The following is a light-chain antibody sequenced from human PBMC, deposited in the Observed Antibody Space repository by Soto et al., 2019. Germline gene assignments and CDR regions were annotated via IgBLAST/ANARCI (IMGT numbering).Light chain of an antibody. Sequence: DIQVTQAPHSLSSYLIGIVTITCQASQDISNYLNWYQQKPGKAPKLLIYASSSLQSGVPSRFSGSGSGTDFTLTISSLQPEDFATYYCLQINSYPYTFGQGTKVDI. CDR3: LQINSYPYT. V-gene: IGKV1-17*01. J-gene: IGKJ2*01. CDR1: QDISNY. CDR2: ASS.